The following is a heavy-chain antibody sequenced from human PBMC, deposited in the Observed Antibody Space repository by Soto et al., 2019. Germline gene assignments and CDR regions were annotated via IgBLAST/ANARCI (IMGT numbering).Heavy chain of an antibody. CDR2: IWYDGSNK. D-gene: IGHD3-22*01. CDR1: GFSFNNYA. V-gene: IGHV3-30*02. J-gene: IGHJ4*02. Sequence: GGSLRRSCAASGFSFNNYAMHWVRQAPGKGLEWVAIIWYDGSNKYYADSVKGRFTISRDNSKNTLYLQMNSLRAEDTALYYCAKDMEYYDSSGYFDYWGQGTLVTVSS. CDR3: AKDMEYYDSSGYFDY.